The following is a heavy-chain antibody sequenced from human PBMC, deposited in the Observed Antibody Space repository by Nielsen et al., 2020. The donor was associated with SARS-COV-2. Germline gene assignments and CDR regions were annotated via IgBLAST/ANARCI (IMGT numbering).Heavy chain of an antibody. J-gene: IGHJ3*02. CDR3: ARDASRVDI. D-gene: IGHD6-13*01. CDR2: ISSSSSTI. Sequence: GESLKISCAASGFTFSSYSMNWVRQAPGKGLEWVSYISSSSSTIYYADSVKGRFTISRDNAKNSLYLQMNSLRAEDTAVYYCARDASRVDIWGQGIMVTVSS. CDR1: GFTFSSYS. V-gene: IGHV3-48*01.